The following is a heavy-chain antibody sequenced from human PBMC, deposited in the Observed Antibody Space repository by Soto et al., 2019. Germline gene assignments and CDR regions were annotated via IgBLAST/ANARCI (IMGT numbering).Heavy chain of an antibody. CDR1: GFTFSSYA. J-gene: IGHJ4*02. D-gene: IGHD3-22*01. CDR3: AREADFASSGYVLDY. V-gene: IGHV3-21*01. CDR2: VTSSPSSM. Sequence: PVGSLRLSCAASGFTFSSYAMSWVRPAPGKGLEWVSSVTSSPSSMFYADSVKGRFTISRDDAKDSLFLQMNSLRADDTAVYYCAREADFASSGYVLDYWGLGTLVTVSS.